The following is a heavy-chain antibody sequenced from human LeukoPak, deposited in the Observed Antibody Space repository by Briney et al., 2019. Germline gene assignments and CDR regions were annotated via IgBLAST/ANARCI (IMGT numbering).Heavy chain of an antibody. CDR2: IYYSGST. V-gene: IGHV4-39*01. CDR3: ARRSNDFWSGYYWFDP. CDR1: GGSISSSSYY. D-gene: IGHD3-3*01. J-gene: IGHJ5*02. Sequence: SETLPLTCTVSGGSISSSSYYWGWIRQPPGKGLEWIGSIYYSGSTYYNPSLKSRVTISVDTSKNQFPLKLSSVTAADTAVYYCARRSNDFWSGYYWFDPWGQGTLVTVSS.